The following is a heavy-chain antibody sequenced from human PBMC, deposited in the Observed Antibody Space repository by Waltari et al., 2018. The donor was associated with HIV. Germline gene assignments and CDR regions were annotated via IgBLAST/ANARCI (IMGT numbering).Heavy chain of an antibody. CDR2: ISYDGSNK. D-gene: IGHD5-12*01. Sequence: QVQLVESGGGVVQPGRSLRLSCAASGFTFRRYARHWVRQAPGKGLEWVAVISYDGSNKYYADSVKGRFTISRDNSKNTLYLQMNSLRAEDTAVYYCARGGGYSSSYYFDYWGQGTLVTVSS. J-gene: IGHJ4*02. CDR3: ARGGGYSSSYYFDY. V-gene: IGHV3-30-3*01. CDR1: GFTFRRYA.